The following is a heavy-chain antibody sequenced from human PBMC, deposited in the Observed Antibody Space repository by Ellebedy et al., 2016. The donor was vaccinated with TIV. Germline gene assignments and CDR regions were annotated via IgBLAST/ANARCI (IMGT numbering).Heavy chain of an antibody. Sequence: PGGSLRLSCVASGFTLSTYGVHWVRQTPNKGLEWVALISTNGREKYYIDSVKGRFTISRDISKNTLYLQMNSLRVDDTAVYYCAEEGGSSRGASGMDVWGQGTAVVVSS. D-gene: IGHD6-6*01. CDR3: AEEGGSSRGASGMDV. V-gene: IGHV3-30*18. J-gene: IGHJ6*02. CDR2: ISTNGREK. CDR1: GFTLSTYG.